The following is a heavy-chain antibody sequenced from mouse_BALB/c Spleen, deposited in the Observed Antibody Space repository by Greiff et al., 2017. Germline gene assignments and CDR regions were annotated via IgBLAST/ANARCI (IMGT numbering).Heavy chain of an antibody. CDR3: ARSDGSSYGFAY. D-gene: IGHD1-1*01. J-gene: IGHJ3*01. CDR2: ISSGSSTI. CDR1: GFTFSSFG. Sequence: EVKLVESGGGLVKPGGSRKLSCAASGFTFSSFGMHWVRQAPEKGLEWVAYISSGSSTIYYADTVKGRFTISRDNPKNTLFLQMTSLRSEDTAMYYCARSDGSSYGFAYWGQGTLVTVSA. V-gene: IGHV5-17*02.